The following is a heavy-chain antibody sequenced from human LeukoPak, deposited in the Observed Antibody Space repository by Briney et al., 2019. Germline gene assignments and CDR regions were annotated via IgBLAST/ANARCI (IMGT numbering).Heavy chain of an antibody. D-gene: IGHD2-2*02. CDR3: ARMRVVVPAAIRQFNWFDP. CDR1: GDSVSSGSYS. Sequence: PSETLSLTCTVSGDSVSSGSYSWSWIRQPPGKGLEWIGYIFYRGSTNYNPSLKSRVTISVDTSKNQFSLKLSSVTAADTAVYYCARMRVVVPAAIRQFNWFDPWGQGTLVTVSS. J-gene: IGHJ5*02. V-gene: IGHV4-61*01. CDR2: IFYRGST.